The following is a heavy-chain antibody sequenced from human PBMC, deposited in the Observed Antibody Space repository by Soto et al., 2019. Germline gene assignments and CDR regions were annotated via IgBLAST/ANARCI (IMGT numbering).Heavy chain of an antibody. CDR2: ISSSSSYT. CDR3: ARDTPLPYGGNSYYYYGMDV. CDR1: GFTFSDYY. Sequence: PGGSLRLSCAASGFTFSDYYMSWIRQAPGKGLEWVSYISSSSSYTNYADSVKGRFTISRDNAKNSLYLQMNSLRAEDTAVYYCARDTPLPYGGNSYYYYGMDVWGQGTTVTVS. D-gene: IGHD2-21*02. J-gene: IGHJ6*02. V-gene: IGHV3-11*06.